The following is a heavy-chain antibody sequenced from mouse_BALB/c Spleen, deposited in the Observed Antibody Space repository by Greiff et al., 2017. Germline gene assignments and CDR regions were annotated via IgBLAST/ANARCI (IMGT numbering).Heavy chain of an antibody. CDR1: GFSLTSFG. D-gene: IGHD1-1*01. CDR2: IWAGGST. V-gene: IGHV2-9*02. J-gene: IGHJ4*01. CDR3: TTKNYGRGYYAIDY. Sequence: QVQLKQSGPGLVAPSQSLSITCTVSGFSLTSFGVHWVRQPPGKGLEWLGVIWAGGSTNYNSALMSRLSISKDNSNSQVFLKMNSLQTDNTAMYYCTTKNYGRGYYAIDYWGQGTSVTVSS.